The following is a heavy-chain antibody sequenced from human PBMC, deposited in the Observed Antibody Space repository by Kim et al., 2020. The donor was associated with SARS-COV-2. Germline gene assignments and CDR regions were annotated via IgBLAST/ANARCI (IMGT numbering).Heavy chain of an antibody. CDR3: AKNSGWYA. V-gene: IGHV3-23*01. CDR2: GDKT. D-gene: IGHD6-19*01. Sequence: GDKTYYADLVGGRFTVSRDNSEKMVYLQMNSLRAEDTALYYCAKNSGWYAWGQGTLVTVSS. J-gene: IGHJ5*02.